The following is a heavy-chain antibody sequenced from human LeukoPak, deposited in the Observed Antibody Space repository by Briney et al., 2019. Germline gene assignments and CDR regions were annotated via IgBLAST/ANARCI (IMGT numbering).Heavy chain of an antibody. D-gene: IGHD5-18*01. V-gene: IGHV4-31*03. J-gene: IGHJ4*02. CDR3: AAGGYSYGLPPDY. CDR1: GGSISSGGYY. CDR2: IYYSGST. Sequence: SQTLSLTCTVSGGSISSGGYYWSWIRQHPGKGLEWNGNIYYSGSTYYNPSLKSRVTISVDTSKNKFSLKLSSVTAADTAVYYCAAGGYSYGLPPDYWGQGTLVTVSS.